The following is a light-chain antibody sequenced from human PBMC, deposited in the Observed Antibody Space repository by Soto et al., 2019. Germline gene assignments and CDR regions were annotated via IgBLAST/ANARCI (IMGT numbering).Light chain of an antibody. J-gene: IGLJ2*01. Sequence: QSVLTQPASVSGSPGQSITISCTGTSSDVGYYDYVSWYQQHPGKAPTLMIYEVTHRPSGVSNRFSGSKSGNTASLTISGLHTEDEADYYCSSYTRGGTVVFGGGTQLTVL. CDR3: SSYTRGGTVV. CDR2: EVT. V-gene: IGLV2-14*01. CDR1: SSDVGYYDY.